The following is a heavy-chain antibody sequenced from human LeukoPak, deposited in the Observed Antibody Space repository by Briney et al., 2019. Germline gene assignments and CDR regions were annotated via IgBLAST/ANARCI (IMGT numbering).Heavy chain of an antibody. CDR3: VRSAGLCGGSGSGCYPHWFDP. Sequence: GGSLRLSCATSGFTFSTYAMTWVRQAPGKGLEWVSVVSGGFTTYYADSVKGRFTVSRDNSKNTLYLQMNGLRVEDTAIYYCVRSAGLCGGSGSGCYPHWFDPWGRGTLVTVSS. V-gene: IGHV3-23*01. CDR2: VSGGFTT. D-gene: IGHD2-8*02. J-gene: IGHJ5*02. CDR1: GFTFSTYA.